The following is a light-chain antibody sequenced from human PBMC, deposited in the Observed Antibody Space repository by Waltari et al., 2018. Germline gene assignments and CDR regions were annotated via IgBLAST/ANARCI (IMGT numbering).Light chain of an antibody. CDR2: WAS. CDR3: QQYYSTPLT. CDR1: QSVLYSTNNKNY. V-gene: IGKV4-1*01. J-gene: IGKJ2*01. Sequence: DIVMTQSPDSLAVPLGERATITCKSSQSVLYSTNNKNYLAWYQQKPGQPPKLIVYWASIRECGVPDRFRGSGSGTDYTVTISSLQAEDVAVYYCQQYYSTPLTFGQGTKLEIK.